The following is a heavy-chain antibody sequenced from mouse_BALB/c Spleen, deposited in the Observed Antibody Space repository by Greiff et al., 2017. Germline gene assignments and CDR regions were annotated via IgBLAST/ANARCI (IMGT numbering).Heavy chain of an antibody. D-gene: IGHD2-3*01. CDR2: INSNGGST. J-gene: IGHJ2*01. CDR1: GFTFSSYG. Sequence: EVQRVESGGGLVQPGGSLKLSCAASGFTFSSYGMSWVRQTPDKRLELVATINSNGGSTYYPDSVKGRFTISRDNAKNTLYLQMSSLKSEDTAMYYCARDRWLLPSLDYWGQGTTLTVSS. V-gene: IGHV5-6-3*01. CDR3: ARDRWLLPSLDY.